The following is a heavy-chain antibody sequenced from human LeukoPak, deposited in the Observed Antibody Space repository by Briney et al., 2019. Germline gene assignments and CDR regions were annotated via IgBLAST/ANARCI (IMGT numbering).Heavy chain of an antibody. V-gene: IGHV3-23*01. CDR1: GFNFRNYW. CDR2: INPSGGNT. Sequence: HPGGSLRLSCAASGFNFRNYWMTWVRQAPGKGLEWVSAINPSGGNTYYADSVRGRFTISRDNSKNTLYLQMNTLRAEDTAVYYCATTRQARRYFDYWGQGTLVTVSS. CDR3: ATTRQARRYFDY. D-gene: IGHD1-1*01. J-gene: IGHJ4*02.